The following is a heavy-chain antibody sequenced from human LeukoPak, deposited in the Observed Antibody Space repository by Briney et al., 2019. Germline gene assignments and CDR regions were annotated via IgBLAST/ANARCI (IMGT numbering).Heavy chain of an antibody. V-gene: IGHV1-69*04. Sequence: SVKVSCKASGGTFSSYAISWVRQAPGQRLEWMGRIIPIFGIANYAQKFQGRVTITADKSTSTAYMELSSLRSEDTAVYYCARSDCGGDCYAKGYYYGMDVWGQGTTVTVSS. J-gene: IGHJ6*02. CDR2: IIPIFGIA. CDR1: GGTFSSYA. D-gene: IGHD2-21*02. CDR3: ARSDCGGDCYAKGYYYGMDV.